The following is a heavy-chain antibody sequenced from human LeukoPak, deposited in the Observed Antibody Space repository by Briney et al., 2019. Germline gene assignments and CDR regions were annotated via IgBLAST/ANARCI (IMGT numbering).Heavy chain of an antibody. Sequence: SETLSLTCAVYGGSFSGYYWSWIRQPPGKGLEWIGEINHSGSTNYNPSLKRRVTISVDTSKNQFSLKLSSVTAADTAVYYCARVEWLGRKYYYYYMDVWGKGTTVTVSS. V-gene: IGHV4-34*01. J-gene: IGHJ6*03. D-gene: IGHD6-19*01. CDR2: INHSGST. CDR1: GGSFSGYY. CDR3: ARVEWLGRKYYYYYMDV.